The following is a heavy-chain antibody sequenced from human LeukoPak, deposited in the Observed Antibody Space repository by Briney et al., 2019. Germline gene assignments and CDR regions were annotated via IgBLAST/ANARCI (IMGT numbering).Heavy chain of an antibody. J-gene: IGHJ6*02. D-gene: IGHD6-13*01. CDR3: AREEAIAAAPGYYYYGMDV. CDR1: GFTFSSYG. CDR2: IWYDGSNK. V-gene: IGHV3-33*01. Sequence: GGSLRLSCAASGFTFSSYGMHWVRQAPGKGLEWVAVIWYDGSNKYYADSVKGRFTISRDNSKNTLYLQTNSLRAEDTAVYYCAREEAIAAAPGYYYYGMDVWGQGTTVTVSS.